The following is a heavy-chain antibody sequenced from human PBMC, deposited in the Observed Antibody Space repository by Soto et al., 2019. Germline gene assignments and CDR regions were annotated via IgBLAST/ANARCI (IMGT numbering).Heavy chain of an antibody. CDR2: IRSKANSYAT. D-gene: IGHD6-19*01. CDR1: GFTFSGSA. V-gene: IGHV3-73*01. CDR3: TRENSGWYFVWFDP. J-gene: IGHJ5*02. Sequence: GGSLRLSCAASGFTFSGSAMHWVRQASGKGLEWVGRIRSKANSYATAYAASVKGRFTIFRDDSKNTAYLQMNSLKTEDTAVYYCTRENSGWYFVWFDPWGQGTLVTVSS.